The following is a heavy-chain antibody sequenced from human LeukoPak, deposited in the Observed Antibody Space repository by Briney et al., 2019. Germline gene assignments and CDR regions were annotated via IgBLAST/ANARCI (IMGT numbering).Heavy chain of an antibody. V-gene: IGHV3-30*18. CDR3: AKRGRSSDY. Sequence: GGSLRLSCAASGFTFSSYGMHWVRQAPGKGLEWVAVISYDGSNKYYADSVKGRFTISRDNSKNTLYLQMNSLRAEDTAVYYCAKRGRSSDYWGQGTLVTVSS. CDR1: GFTFSSYG. CDR2: ISYDGSNK. D-gene: IGHD3/OR15-3a*01. J-gene: IGHJ4*02.